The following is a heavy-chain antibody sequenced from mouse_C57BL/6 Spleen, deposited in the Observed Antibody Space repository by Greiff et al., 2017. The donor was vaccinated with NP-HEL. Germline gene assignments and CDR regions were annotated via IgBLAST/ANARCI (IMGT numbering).Heavy chain of an antibody. CDR2: IHPNSGST. D-gene: IGHD3-2*02. V-gene: IGHV1-64*01. CDR1: GYTFTSYW. Sequence: VQLQQPGAELVKPGASVKLSCKASGYTFTSYWMHWVKQRPGQGLEWIGMIHPNSGSTNYNEKFKSKATLTVDKSSSTAYMQLSSLTSEDSAVYYCALDSSGYVGFAYWGQGTLVTVSA. J-gene: IGHJ3*01. CDR3: ALDSSGYVGFAY.